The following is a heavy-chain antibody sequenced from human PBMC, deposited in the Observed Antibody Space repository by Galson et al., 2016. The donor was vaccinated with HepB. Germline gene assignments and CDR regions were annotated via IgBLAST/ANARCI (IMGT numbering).Heavy chain of an antibody. J-gene: IGHJ6*02. CDR1: GYRFMTFG. D-gene: IGHD1/OR15-1a*01. Sequence: SVKVSCKVSGYRFMTFGISWVRQAPGQGLEWLAWITPYTGHTIYAQKFQGRVTVTTDTSTSTAYLELSSLRSDDTAVYYCARDETTDPASTDDGMAVWGQGTTVTVSS. V-gene: IGHV1-18*01. CDR3: ARDETTDPASTDDGMAV. CDR2: ITPYTGHT.